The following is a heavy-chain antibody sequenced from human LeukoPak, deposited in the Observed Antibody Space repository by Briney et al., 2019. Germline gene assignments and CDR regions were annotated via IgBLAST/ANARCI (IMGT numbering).Heavy chain of an antibody. CDR2: INHTGSS. J-gene: IGHJ4*02. V-gene: IGHV4-34*08. CDR1: GFTFSSYA. Sequence: GSLRLSCAASGFTFSSYAMSWVRQAPGKGLEWIGEINHTGSSTYNPSLKSRATLSVDTSKNQFSLNLTSVTAADTAVYFCAKGGRPQGSGAVRYWGQGTLVTVSS. D-gene: IGHD3-10*01. CDR3: AKGGRPQGSGAVRY.